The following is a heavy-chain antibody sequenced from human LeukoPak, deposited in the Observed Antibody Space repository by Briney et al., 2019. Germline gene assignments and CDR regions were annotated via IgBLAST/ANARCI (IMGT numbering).Heavy chain of an antibody. D-gene: IGHD6-19*01. CDR1: GFTFSSYS. CDR3: ARPTVAGIDY. J-gene: IGHJ4*02. CDR2: ISSSSSYI. V-gene: IGHV3-21*01. Sequence: GGSLRLSCAASGFTFSSYSMNWVRQAPGKGLEWVSSISSSSSYIYYADSVKGRLTISRDNAKNSLYLQMNSLRAEDTAVYYCARPTVAGIDYWGQGTLVTVSS.